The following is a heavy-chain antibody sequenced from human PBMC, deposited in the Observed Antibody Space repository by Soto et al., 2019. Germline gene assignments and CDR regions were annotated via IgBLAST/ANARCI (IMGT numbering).Heavy chain of an antibody. J-gene: IGHJ6*02. V-gene: IGHV3-30*18. Sequence: QVQLVESGGGVVQPGRSLRLSCAASGFTFSSYGMHWVRQAPGKGLEWVAVISYDGSNKYYADSVKGRFTISRDNSKDTLYLQMSSLRAEDTAVYYWAKDLDSYGPRATYYYYGMDVWGQGTTVTVSS. D-gene: IGHD5-18*01. CDR3: AKDLDSYGPRATYYYYGMDV. CDR1: GFTFSSYG. CDR2: ISYDGSNK.